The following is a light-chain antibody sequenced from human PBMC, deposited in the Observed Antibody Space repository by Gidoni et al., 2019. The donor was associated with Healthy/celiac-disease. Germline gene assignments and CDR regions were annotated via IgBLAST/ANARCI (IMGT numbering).Light chain of an antibody. V-gene: IGKV1-5*03. CDR2: KAS. CDR3: QRYNSYSGT. J-gene: IGKJ2*02. CDR1: QSLSSW. Sequence: DIQMTQSPSTLSASVGDRVTITCRASQSLSSWLAWYQQKPGKAPKLLIYKASSLESGVPSRFSGSGSGTEFTLAISSLQPDDFATYYCQRYNSYSGTFGQGTKLEIK.